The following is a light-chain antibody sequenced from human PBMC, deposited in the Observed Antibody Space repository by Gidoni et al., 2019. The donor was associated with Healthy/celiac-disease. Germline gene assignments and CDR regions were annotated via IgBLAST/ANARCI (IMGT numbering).Light chain of an antibody. V-gene: IGKV3-11*01. J-gene: IGKJ2*01. CDR3: QQRSNWYT. CDR2: DAP. CDR1: QSVSSY. Sequence: EIVLTQSPATLSLSPGERATLSCRASQSVSSYLAWYQQKPGQAPRLLIYDAPNRATGIPARFSGSGSGTDFTLTISSLEPEDFAVYYCQQRSNWYTFGLGTKLEIK.